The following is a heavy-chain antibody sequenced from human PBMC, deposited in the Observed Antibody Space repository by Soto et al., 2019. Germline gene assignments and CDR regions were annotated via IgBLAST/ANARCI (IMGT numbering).Heavy chain of an antibody. CDR3: ARDGYSSGWPPKLYYCHS. V-gene: IGHV3-53*01. Sequence: EVQLVESGGGLIQPGGSLRLSCAASGFTVSSHYMSWVRQAPGKGLEWVSVIYSGGSTYYADSVKGRFTISRDNSKNTLYLQMHSLRAEDTAVYYCARDGYSSGWPPKLYYCHSGGQGTLVTVSS. J-gene: IGHJ4*02. CDR1: GFTVSSHY. D-gene: IGHD6-19*01. CDR2: IYSGGST.